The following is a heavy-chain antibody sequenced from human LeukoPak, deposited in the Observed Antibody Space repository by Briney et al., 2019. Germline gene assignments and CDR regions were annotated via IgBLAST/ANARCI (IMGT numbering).Heavy chain of an antibody. CDR1: GGSIGSDNYY. V-gene: IGHV4-39*02. CDR2: IFYTGTT. Sequence: SETLSLTCTVSGGSIGSDNYYWDWIRQPPGKGLEFIAGIFYTGTTYYNPSLKSRVSISIDTSKNQFSLKLSSVTAADTAVYYCARDAPGGLRLGELSSVDYWGQGTLVTVSS. CDR3: ARDAPGGLRLGELSSVDY. D-gene: IGHD3-16*02. J-gene: IGHJ4*02.